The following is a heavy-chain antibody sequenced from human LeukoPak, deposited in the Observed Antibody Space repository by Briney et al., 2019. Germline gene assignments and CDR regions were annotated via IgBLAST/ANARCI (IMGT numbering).Heavy chain of an antibody. J-gene: IGHJ4*02. CDR1: GFTFSSYS. D-gene: IGHD2-2*02. Sequence: GRSLRLSCAASGFTFSSYSMHWVRQAPGKGLEWVAVIWYDGSNKYYADSVKGRFTISRDNSKNTLYLQMNSLRAEDTAVYYCARGRYCSSTSCYTRGSALDYWGQGTLVTVSS. V-gene: IGHV3-33*01. CDR2: IWYDGSNK. CDR3: ARGRYCSSTSCYTRGSALDY.